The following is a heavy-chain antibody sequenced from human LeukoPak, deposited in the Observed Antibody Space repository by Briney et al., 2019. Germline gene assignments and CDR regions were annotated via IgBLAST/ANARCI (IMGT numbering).Heavy chain of an antibody. CDR1: GGSISSYY. CDR2: IYYIGST. J-gene: IGHJ5*02. Sequence: SETLSLTCTVSGGSISSYYWSWIRQPPGKGLEWIGYIYYIGSTSYSPSLKSRVTISADTSQNQFSLKLSSVTAADTAVYYCARVSWPGRGSRFDPWGQGTLVTVSS. D-gene: IGHD3-16*01. V-gene: IGHV4-59*01. CDR3: ARVSWPGRGSRFDP.